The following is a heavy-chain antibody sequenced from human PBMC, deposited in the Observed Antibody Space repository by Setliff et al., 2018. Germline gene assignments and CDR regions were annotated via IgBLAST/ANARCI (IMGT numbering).Heavy chain of an antibody. CDR1: GGSISSSSYY. CDR3: ARLYIVVVVAATPAWFDP. V-gene: IGHV4-39*07. J-gene: IGHJ5*02. D-gene: IGHD2-15*01. CDR2: IYYSGST. Sequence: SETLSLTCTVSGGSISSSSYYWGWIRQPPGKGLEWIGSIYYSGSTYYNPSLKSRVTISVDTSKNQFSLKLSSVTAADTAVYYCARLYIVVVVAATPAWFDPWGQGTPVTVSS.